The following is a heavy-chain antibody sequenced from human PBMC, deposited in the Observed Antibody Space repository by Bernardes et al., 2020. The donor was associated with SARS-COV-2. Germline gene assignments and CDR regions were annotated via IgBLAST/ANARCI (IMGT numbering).Heavy chain of an antibody. D-gene: IGHD3-22*01. CDR3: ARDQVRLAVVIREYYFDY. CDR2: ISYDGNNK. CDR1: GFTFSSYP. V-gene: IGHV3-30-3*01. J-gene: IGHJ4*02. Sequence: GGSLRLSCAASGFTFSSYPMHWVRQAPGKGLEWVAVISYDGNNKDYAESVKGRFTISRDIAKNTLYLQMNSLRAEDTALYYCARDQVRLAVVIREYYFDYWGQGTLVTVSS.